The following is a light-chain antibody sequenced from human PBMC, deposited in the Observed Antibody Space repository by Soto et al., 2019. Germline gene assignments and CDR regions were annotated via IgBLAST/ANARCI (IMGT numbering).Light chain of an antibody. J-gene: IGLJ2*01. CDR1: STDFVSYNR. CDR2: EAS. CDR3: SSYTITSTLVI. Sequence: QSALTQPPSVSGSPGQSVTISCTGTSTDFVSYNRVSWYQQPPGTAPKLIIYEASNRPSGVPDRFSGSKSGNTASLTISGLQAEDEADYYCSSYTITSTLVIFGGGTKLTVL. V-gene: IGLV2-18*02.